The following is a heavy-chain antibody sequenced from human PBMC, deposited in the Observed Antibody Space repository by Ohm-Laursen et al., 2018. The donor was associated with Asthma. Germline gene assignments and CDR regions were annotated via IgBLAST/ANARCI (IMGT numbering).Heavy chain of an antibody. CDR2: IKSKTDGGTT. Sequence: SLRLSCTASGFTFSNAWMSWVRQAPGKGLEWVGRIKSKTDGGTTDYAAPVKGRFTISRDDSKNTLYLQMNSLKTEDTAVYYCTTYMGPGIAAAGPKVNPVAEDYWGQGTLVTVSS. J-gene: IGHJ4*02. CDR1: GFTFSNAW. V-gene: IGHV3-15*01. CDR3: TTYMGPGIAAAGPKVNPVAEDY. D-gene: IGHD6-13*01.